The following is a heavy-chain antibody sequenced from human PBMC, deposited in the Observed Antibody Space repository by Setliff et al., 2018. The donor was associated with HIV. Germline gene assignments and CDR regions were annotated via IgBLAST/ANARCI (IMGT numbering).Heavy chain of an antibody. D-gene: IGHD2-15*01. CDR3: ARDSRDIVVVIAPEPEPYYYYGMDV. CDR1: GYTFTAYF. CDR2: INPNSGGT. Sequence: ASVKVSCKASGYTFTAYFMHWVRQAPGQGLEWMGRINPNSGGTNYAQKFKGRLTITADESTSTVYMELSSLRSEDTAVYYCARDSRDIVVVIAPEPEPYYYYGMDVWGEGTTVTVSS. J-gene: IGHJ6*04. V-gene: IGHV1-2*06.